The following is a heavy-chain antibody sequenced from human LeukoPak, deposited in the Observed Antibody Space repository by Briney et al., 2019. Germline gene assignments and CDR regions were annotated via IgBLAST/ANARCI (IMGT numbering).Heavy chain of an antibody. D-gene: IGHD3-9*01. Sequence: SETLSLTCAVYGGSFSGYYWSWIRQPPGKGLEWIGEINHSGSTNYNPSLKSRVTISVGTSKNQFSLKLSSVTAADTAVYYCARGGLRYFDWLHYFDYWGQGTLVTVSS. CDR3: ARGGLRYFDWLHYFDY. CDR1: GGSFSGYY. V-gene: IGHV4-34*01. J-gene: IGHJ4*02. CDR2: INHSGST.